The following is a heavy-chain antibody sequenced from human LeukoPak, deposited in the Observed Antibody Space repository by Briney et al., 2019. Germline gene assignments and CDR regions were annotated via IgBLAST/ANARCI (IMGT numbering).Heavy chain of an antibody. CDR2: IYSGGST. J-gene: IGHJ4*02. V-gene: IGHV3-66*01. CDR3: AREAYYGSGTLGY. Sequence: GGSLRLSCAASGFTVSSNYMSWVRQAPGKGLEWVSVIYSGGSTYYADSVKGRFTISRDNSKNTLYLQMNSLRAEDTAVYYCAREAYYGSGTLGYWGQGTLVTVSS. CDR1: GFTVSSNY. D-gene: IGHD3-10*01.